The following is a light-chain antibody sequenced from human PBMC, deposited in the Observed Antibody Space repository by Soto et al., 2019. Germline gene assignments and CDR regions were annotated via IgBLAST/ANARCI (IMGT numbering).Light chain of an antibody. CDR2: EVS. CDR1: SSDIGRYDY. V-gene: IGLV2-14*01. Sequence: QSVLTQPASVSGSPGQSITISCTGSSSDIGRYDYVSWYQHHPGKAPKLMIYEVSNRPSGVPDRFSGSKSGNTASLTISGLQAEDEADYSCSSYTSSSTSYVFGTGTKVTVL. J-gene: IGLJ1*01. CDR3: SSYTSSSTSYV.